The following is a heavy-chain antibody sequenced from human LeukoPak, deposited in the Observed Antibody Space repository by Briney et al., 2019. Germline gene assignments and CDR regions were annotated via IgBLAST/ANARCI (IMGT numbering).Heavy chain of an antibody. CDR3: ARGGDYVWGSYRPYYFDY. CDR2: ISAYSGGT. Sequence: GASVKVSCKASGYTFTSYGISWVRQAPGQGLEWMGWISAYSGGTTYAQNFKGRVTMTWDTSISTAYMELSRLRSDDTAVYYCARGGDYVWGSYRPYYFDYWGQGTLVTVSS. V-gene: IGHV1-2*02. CDR1: GYTFTSYG. D-gene: IGHD3-16*02. J-gene: IGHJ4*02.